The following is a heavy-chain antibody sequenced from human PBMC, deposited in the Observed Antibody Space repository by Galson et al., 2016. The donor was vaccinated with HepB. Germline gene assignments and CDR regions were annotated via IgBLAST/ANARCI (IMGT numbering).Heavy chain of an antibody. Sequence: SLRLSCAASGFTFSTYAMSRVRQAPGKGLEWVSAISGSGVNAHYADSVKGRFTISRDNSKNTLYLQMNSLRAEDTAVYYCARAPLEMATIQRGYFDYWGQGTLVTVSS. CDR3: ARAPLEMATIQRGYFDY. CDR2: ISGSGVNA. V-gene: IGHV3-23*01. D-gene: IGHD5-24*01. J-gene: IGHJ4*02. CDR1: GFTFSTYA.